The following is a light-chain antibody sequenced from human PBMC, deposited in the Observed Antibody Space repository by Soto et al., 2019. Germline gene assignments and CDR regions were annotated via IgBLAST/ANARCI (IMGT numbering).Light chain of an antibody. Sequence: EIVLTQSPGTLSLPPGDRATDSCRAGQTVPSNYVAWYQHKPGQAPRLLIYAASTRATGIPDRFSGSGAGTDFTLTITRLEPEDFATYYCQQYEISPPITFGQGTRLEIK. V-gene: IGKV3-20*01. CDR3: QQYEISPPIT. CDR2: AAS. CDR1: QTVPSNY. J-gene: IGKJ5*01.